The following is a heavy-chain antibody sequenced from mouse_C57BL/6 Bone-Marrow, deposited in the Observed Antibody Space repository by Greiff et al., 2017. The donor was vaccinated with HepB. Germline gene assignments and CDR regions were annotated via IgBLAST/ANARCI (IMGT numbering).Heavy chain of an antibody. CDR1: GFTFSSYG. J-gene: IGHJ2*01. D-gene: IGHD1-1*01. Sequence: EVKVVESGGDLVKPGGSLKLSCAASGFTFSSYGMSWVRQTPDKRLEWVATISSGGSYTYYPDSVKGRFTISRDNAKNTLYLQMSSLKSEDTARYYCARGSSDVSFDYWGQGTTLTVSS. CDR3: ARGSSDVSFDY. CDR2: ISSGGSYT. V-gene: IGHV5-6*01.